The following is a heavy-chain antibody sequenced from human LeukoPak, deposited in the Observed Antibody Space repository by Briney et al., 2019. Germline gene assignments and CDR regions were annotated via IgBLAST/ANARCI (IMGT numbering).Heavy chain of an antibody. V-gene: IGHV3-48*04. CDR1: GFTFSSYS. CDR3: ARDLSYYGSGSIPSSGTNR. D-gene: IGHD3-10*01. J-gene: IGHJ4*02. CDR2: ISSSSSTI. Sequence: GGSLRLSCAASGFTFSSYSMNWVRQAPGKGLEWVSYISSSSSTIYYADSVKGRFTISRDNAKNSLYLQMNSLRAEDTAVYYCARDLSYYGSGSIPSSGTNRWGQGTLVTVSS.